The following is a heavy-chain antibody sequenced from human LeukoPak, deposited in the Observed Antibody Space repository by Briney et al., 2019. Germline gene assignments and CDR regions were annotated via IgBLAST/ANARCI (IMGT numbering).Heavy chain of an antibody. CDR3: ARVGDSSGYSFDY. Sequence: SETLSLTCTVSGDSISTYYWSWIRQPPGKGLEWIGYIYYSGSTNYNPSLKSRVTISVDTSKNQFSLKLSSVTAADTAVYYCARVGDSSGYSFDYWGQGTLVTVSS. D-gene: IGHD3-22*01. CDR2: IYYSGST. J-gene: IGHJ4*02. CDR1: GDSISTYY. V-gene: IGHV4-59*01.